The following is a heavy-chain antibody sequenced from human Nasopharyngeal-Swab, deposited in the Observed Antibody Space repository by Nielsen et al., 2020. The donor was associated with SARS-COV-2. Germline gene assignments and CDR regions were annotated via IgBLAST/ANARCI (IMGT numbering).Heavy chain of an antibody. Sequence: WIRQPPGKGLEWVSYISSSSSTIYYADSVKGRFTISRDNAKNSLYLQMSSLRAEDTAVYYCARDSYPEEAYCGGDCYLNYYYYYGMDVWGQGTTVTVSS. CDR3: ARDSYPEEAYCGGDCYLNYYYYYGMDV. J-gene: IGHJ6*02. D-gene: IGHD2-21*01. CDR2: ISSSSSTI. V-gene: IGHV3-48*04.